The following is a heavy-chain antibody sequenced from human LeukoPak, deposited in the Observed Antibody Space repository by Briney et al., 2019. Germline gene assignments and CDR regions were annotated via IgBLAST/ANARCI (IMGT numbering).Heavy chain of an antibody. J-gene: IGHJ4*02. CDR1: EFSFCSNY. D-gene: IGHD5-12*01. CDR2: IYSGGST. Sequence: GSLXXXCAASEFSFCSNYMTWVRQAPGKGLEWVSLIYSGGSTYYSDSVKGRFTISRDNSKKKMYLQIKSLRAEDTAVYYCARGPSGXHNTGGQGXLVTVSS. CDR3: ARGPSGXHNT. V-gene: IGHV3-66*01.